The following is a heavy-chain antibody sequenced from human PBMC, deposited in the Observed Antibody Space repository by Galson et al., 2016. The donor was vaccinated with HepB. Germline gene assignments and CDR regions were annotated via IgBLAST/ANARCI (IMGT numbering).Heavy chain of an antibody. CDR1: GFTFSSNA. Sequence: SLRLSCAASGFTFSSNAMNWVRQAPGKGLEWVSAISGIGDNTYYADSVKGRFTISRDNAKNTLYVQMSSLRAEDTAVYYCAKAPRGPDYNYYVMDVLGQGTTVTVSS. CDR2: ISGIGDNT. V-gene: IGHV3-23*01. J-gene: IGHJ6*02. CDR3: AKAPRGPDYNYYVMDV. D-gene: IGHD3-16*01.